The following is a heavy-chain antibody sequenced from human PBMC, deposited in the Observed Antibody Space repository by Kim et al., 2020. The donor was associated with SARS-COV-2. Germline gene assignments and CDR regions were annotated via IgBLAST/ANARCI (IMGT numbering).Heavy chain of an antibody. CDR1: GFTFSRRA. CDR2: VNNNNNP. J-gene: IGHJ5*01. V-gene: IGHV3-23*05. Sequence: GGSLRLSCAASGFTFSRRAMSWVRQVPGKGLEWIASVNNNNNPYYADSVKGRFTVSRDITKDTLYLQMNSLSADDTALYYCAKDHPSSGWPTFDSWGQGT. CDR3: AKDHPSSGWPTFDS. D-gene: IGHD6-19*01.